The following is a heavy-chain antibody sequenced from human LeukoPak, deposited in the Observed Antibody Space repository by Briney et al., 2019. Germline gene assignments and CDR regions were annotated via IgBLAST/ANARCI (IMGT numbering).Heavy chain of an antibody. CDR2: ISSDGTST. Sequence: GGSLRLSCAPSGFTFSSYWMHRVRQAPGKGLVWVSRISSDGTSTSYADSVKGRFTISRDNAKNTLYLQMNSLRAEDTAVYYCARVHYGDYVDYWGQGTLVTVSS. V-gene: IGHV3-74*01. CDR3: ARVHYGDYVDY. D-gene: IGHD4-17*01. J-gene: IGHJ4*02. CDR1: GFTFSSYW.